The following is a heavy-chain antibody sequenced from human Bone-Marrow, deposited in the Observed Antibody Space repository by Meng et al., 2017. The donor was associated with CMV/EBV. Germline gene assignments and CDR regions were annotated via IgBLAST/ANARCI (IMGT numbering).Heavy chain of an antibody. V-gene: IGHV2-5*01. CDR3: ARPFYFDSSGYFFDY. CDR2: IYWNDAK. D-gene: IGHD3-22*01. Sequence: SGPTLVKPTQTLTLTCTFSGFSLSTSRVGVGWIGQPPGKALEWLALIYWNDAKRYSPSLKSRLTITKDTSKNQVVLTMTNMDPVDTATYYCARPFYFDSSGYFFDYWGQGTLVTVSS. J-gene: IGHJ4*02. CDR1: GFSLSTSRVG.